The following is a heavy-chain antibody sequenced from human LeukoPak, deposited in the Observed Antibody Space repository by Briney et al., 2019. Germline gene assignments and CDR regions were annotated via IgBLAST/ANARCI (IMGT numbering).Heavy chain of an antibody. CDR1: GGSISSSHYY. CDR2: IYYSGTT. CDR3: ARQISDYYYYYIDV. D-gene: IGHD3-10*01. Sequence: SETLSLTCTVSGGSISSSHYYWGWIRQTPGKGLEWIGSIYYSGTTYYNPSLESRATISEDTSKNQFSLTLRSVTAADTAVYYCARQISDYYYYYIDVWGKGTTVTVSS. V-gene: IGHV4-39*01. J-gene: IGHJ6*03.